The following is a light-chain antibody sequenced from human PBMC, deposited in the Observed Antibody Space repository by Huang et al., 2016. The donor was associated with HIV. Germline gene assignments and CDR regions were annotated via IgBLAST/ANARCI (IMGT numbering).Light chain of an antibody. Sequence: EIVLTQSPTTLSLSPGERATLSCRASQSVSNYLAWYQPKPGQAPRLLIYDISSRATGIPPRFSGSGSGTDFTLTISSLEPEDFAVYYCQQRYSSWTFGQGTKVEIK. V-gene: IGKV3-11*01. CDR1: QSVSNY. CDR3: QQRYSSWT. CDR2: DIS. J-gene: IGKJ1*01.